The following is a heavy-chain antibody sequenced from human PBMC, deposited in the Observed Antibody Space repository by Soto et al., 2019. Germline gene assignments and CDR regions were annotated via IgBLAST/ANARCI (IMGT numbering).Heavy chain of an antibody. Sequence: PGGSLRLSCAASGFTFTSYAMAWVRQAPGKGLEWVSTVSDSGGSTYYADSVRGRFTISRDNSKNALYLQMNGLRAEDTALYYCVYCSKGVCSRGYSYYMDVWGKGTTVTVSS. V-gene: IGHV3-23*01. J-gene: IGHJ6*03. CDR2: VSDSGGST. CDR3: VYCSKGVCSRGYSYYMDV. CDR1: GFTFTSYA. D-gene: IGHD2-8*01.